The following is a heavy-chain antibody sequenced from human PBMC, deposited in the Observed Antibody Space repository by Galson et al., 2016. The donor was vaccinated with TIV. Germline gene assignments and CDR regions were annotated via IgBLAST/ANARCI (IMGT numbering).Heavy chain of an antibody. CDR1: GYGFVDYW. D-gene: IGHD3-3*01. J-gene: IGHJ4*02. Sequence: QSGAEVKKPGESLQISCKHSGYGFVDYWIVWVRQRTRKGLEWMGIVYLGVSVTRYSPSFQGQVAISADKSSNTAYLQWSSLQASDTAMYYCARTAGWIDQWGQGTLVTVSS. CDR2: VYLGVSVT. CDR3: ARTAGWIDQ. V-gene: IGHV5-51*01.